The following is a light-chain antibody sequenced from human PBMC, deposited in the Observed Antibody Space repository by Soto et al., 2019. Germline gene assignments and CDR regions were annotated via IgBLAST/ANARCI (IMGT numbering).Light chain of an antibody. V-gene: IGKV3-20*01. J-gene: IGKJ2*01. Sequence: EIVLTQSPGTLSLSPGDRATLSCRASQSVSSNYLAWYKHKPGQAPTLLIYGASRGAAGIPDRFSGSGSGTDVTLTSSRLEPEDFAVYFCQQYGRSPMFTFGQGTKLEVK. CDR2: GAS. CDR3: QQYGRSPMFT. CDR1: QSVSSNY.